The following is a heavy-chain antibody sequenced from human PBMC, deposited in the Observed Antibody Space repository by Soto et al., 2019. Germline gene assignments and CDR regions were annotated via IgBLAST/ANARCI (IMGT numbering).Heavy chain of an antibody. CDR2: IWYDESNI. J-gene: IGHJ6*01. CDR1: VFTFSSYG. V-gene: IGHV3-33*01. CDR3: ARDDIPGIPVALYGMEV. Sequence: VRSLRLSCAASVFTFSSYGMHCVRHSPGKGLDWVAVIWYDESNIYYADSVKGRFTISRDNSKNTLFLQMNRLRAEDTAVYYCARDDIPGIPVALYGMEVWGQGTTVT. D-gene: IGHD6-13*01.